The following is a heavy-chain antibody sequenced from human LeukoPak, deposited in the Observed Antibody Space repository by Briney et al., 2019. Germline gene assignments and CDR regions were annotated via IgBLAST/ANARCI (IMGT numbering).Heavy chain of an antibody. D-gene: IGHD3-10*01. CDR1: GGSITSANW. V-gene: IGHV4-4*02. CDR3: ARDGDFGEYDY. CDR2: IYHTGNT. Sequence: PSGTLSLTCAVSGGSITSANWWSWVRQSPGKGLEWIGEIYHTGNTNYNPSLNSRVSISLDTSKNQFSLRLTSVTAADTAVYYCARDGDFGEYDYWGQGTLVTVSS. J-gene: IGHJ4*02.